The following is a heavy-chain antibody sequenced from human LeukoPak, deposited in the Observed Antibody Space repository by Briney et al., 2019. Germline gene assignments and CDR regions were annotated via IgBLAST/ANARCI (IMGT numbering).Heavy chain of an antibody. Sequence: PGGSLRLSCAASGFTFSSYAMSWVRQAPGKGLEWVSAISGSGGSTYYAASVKGRFTISRDTSKNTVYLQMNSLRAEDTAVYYCARTTNWGYWYFDLWGRGTLVTVSS. CDR2: ISGSGGST. D-gene: IGHD7-27*01. J-gene: IGHJ2*01. CDR1: GFTFSSYA. V-gene: IGHV3-23*01. CDR3: ARTTNWGYWYFDL.